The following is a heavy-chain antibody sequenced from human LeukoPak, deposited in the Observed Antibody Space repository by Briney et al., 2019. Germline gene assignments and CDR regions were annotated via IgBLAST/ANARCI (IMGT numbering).Heavy chain of an antibody. CDR3: ARERYYYDSSGYYNFDY. V-gene: IGHV3-53*05. CDR1: GFTVSDNY. J-gene: IGHJ4*02. D-gene: IGHD3-22*01. CDR2: IYSGGGT. Sequence: GGSLRLSCAASGFTVSDNYMNWVRQAPGKGLEWVSVIYSGGGTYYADSVKGRFTISRDNSKNTLYLQMNSLRSEDTAVYYCARERYYYDSSGYYNFDYWGQGTLVTVSS.